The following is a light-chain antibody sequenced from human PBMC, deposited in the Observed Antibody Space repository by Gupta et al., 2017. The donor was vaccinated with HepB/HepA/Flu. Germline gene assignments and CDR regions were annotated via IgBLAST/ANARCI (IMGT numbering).Light chain of an antibody. V-gene: IGKV1-5*03. J-gene: IGKJ1*01. Sequence: DIQMTQSPSTLSVSVGDRVTITCRASQNISNWLVWYQQKQGKAPNHLIYKASSLQSGVASRFCGGGGGTEVVFTISSRQQDDFASYYYQQNRVYSLGPFGQGTKVDIK. CDR2: KAS. CDR3: QQNRVYSLGP. CDR1: QNISNW.